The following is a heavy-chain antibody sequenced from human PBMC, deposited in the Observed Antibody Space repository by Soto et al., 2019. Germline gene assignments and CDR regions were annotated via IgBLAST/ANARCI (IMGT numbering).Heavy chain of an antibody. CDR1: GFTFSTYA. CDR2: LSGSGHVT. V-gene: IGHV3-23*01. CDR3: ALNQSVEVNGGYHRALHY. J-gene: IGHJ4*02. D-gene: IGHD2-8*01. Sequence: EVQLLESGGALVQPGGSLRLSCAASGFTFSTYAMTWVRQAPGKGLEGLSALSGSGHVTYYADSVKGLFTISRDNSLHMLSLQMDIVRRDHTPAYYCALNQSVEVNGGYHRALHYWGQGTGVSVSS.